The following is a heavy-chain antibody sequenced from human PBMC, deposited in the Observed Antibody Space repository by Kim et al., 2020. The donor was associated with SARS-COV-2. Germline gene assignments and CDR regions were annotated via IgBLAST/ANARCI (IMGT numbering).Heavy chain of an antibody. Sequence: TYYANSVKSRFTLSRDNSKNTLYLQMGSLRAEDMAVYYCARAGSHDAFDIWGQGTMVTVSS. CDR3: ARAGSHDAFDI. D-gene: IGHD1-26*01. J-gene: IGHJ3*02. CDR2: T. V-gene: IGHV3-64*01.